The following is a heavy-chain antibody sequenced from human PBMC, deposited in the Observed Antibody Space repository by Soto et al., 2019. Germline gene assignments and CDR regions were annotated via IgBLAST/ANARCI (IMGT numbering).Heavy chain of an antibody. Sequence: PGGPLSLSCSASGFTFSSYAMHWVRQAPGKGLEYVSGIRGNGDPPFYADSVKGRFTISRDNSKNTLYLQMSSLSADDTAVYYCVKSRGGNNFDFFDWGQGALVTV. CDR3: VKSRGGNNFDFFD. CDR1: GFTFSSYA. D-gene: IGHD5-12*01. V-gene: IGHV3-64D*06. CDR2: IRGNGDPP. J-gene: IGHJ4*02.